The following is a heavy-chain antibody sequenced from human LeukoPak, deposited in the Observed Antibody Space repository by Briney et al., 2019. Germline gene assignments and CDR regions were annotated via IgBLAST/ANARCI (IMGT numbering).Heavy chain of an antibody. V-gene: IGHV1-8*02. J-gene: IGHJ5*02. CDR1: GGTFSSYA. CDR2: MNPNNGNT. Sequence: ASVKVSCKASGGTFSSYAINWVRQASGQGLEWMGWMNPNNGNTGYAQKFQGRVTMTRDTSISTAYMELRGLRSDDTAVYYCVRDGEGVAISVNYWFDPWGQGTLVTVSS. D-gene: IGHD3-10*01. CDR3: VRDGEGVAISVNYWFDP.